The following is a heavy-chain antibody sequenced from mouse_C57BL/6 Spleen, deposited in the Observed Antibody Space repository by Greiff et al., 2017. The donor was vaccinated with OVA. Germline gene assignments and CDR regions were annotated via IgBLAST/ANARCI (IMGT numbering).Heavy chain of an antibody. CDR1: GYTFTDYY. D-gene: IGHD1-1*01. V-gene: IGHV1-26*01. CDR2: INPNNGGT. Sequence: EVQLQQSGPELVKPGASVKISCKASGYTFTDYYMNWVKQSHGKSLEWIGDINPNNGGTSYNQKFKGKATLTVDKSSSTAYMELRSLTSEDSAVYYCARLNPITTVVGGYYFDYWGQGTTLTVSS. J-gene: IGHJ2*01. CDR3: ARLNPITTVVGGYYFDY.